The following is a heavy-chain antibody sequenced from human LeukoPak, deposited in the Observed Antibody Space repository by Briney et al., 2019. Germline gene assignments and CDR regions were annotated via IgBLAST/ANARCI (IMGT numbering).Heavy chain of an antibody. D-gene: IGHD4-23*01. CDR2: FGGTGGDI. CDR1: GFTFSTNA. CDR3: AKDPPILRWSFDY. J-gene: IGHJ4*02. Sequence: GGSLRLSCAASGFTFSTNAMAWVRQAPGKGLEWVSAFGGTGGDIFYADSVKGRFTISRDNSKNTLYLQMNSLRAEDTAVYYCAKDPPILRWSFDYWGQGTLVTVSS. V-gene: IGHV3-23*01.